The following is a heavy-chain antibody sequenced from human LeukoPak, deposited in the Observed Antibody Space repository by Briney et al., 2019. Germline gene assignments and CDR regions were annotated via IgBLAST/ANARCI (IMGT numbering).Heavy chain of an antibody. CDR1: GFTFSYYD. Sequence: PGGSLRLSCAVSGFTFSYYDMNWVRQAPGKGLEWVSYISSGSGTMFYADSVKGRFTISRDNANNSLYLEMNSLRAEDTAVYYCASGSAWHAYWGQGTLVSVSP. V-gene: IGHV3-48*01. CDR2: ISSGSGTM. D-gene: IGHD1-26*01. CDR3: ASGSAWHAY. J-gene: IGHJ4*02.